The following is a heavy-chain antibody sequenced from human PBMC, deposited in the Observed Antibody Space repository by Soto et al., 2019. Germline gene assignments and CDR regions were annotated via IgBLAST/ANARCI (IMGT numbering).Heavy chain of an antibody. CDR2: INPSGGST. CDR3: ARKTGGFSSSHGAYGMDV. CDR1: GYTFTIYY. J-gene: IGHJ6*02. Sequence: ASVKVSCKASGYTFTIYYMHWVRQAPGQGLEWMGIINPSGGSTSYAQKFQGRVTMTRDTSTSTVYMELSSLRSEDTAVYYCARKTGGFSSSHGAYGMDVGGQGTRATVSS. D-gene: IGHD6-13*01. V-gene: IGHV1-46*01.